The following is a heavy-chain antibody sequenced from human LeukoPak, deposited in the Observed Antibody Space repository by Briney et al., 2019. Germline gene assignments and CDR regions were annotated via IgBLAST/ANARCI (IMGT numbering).Heavy chain of an antibody. CDR1: GYDFTSVG. V-gene: IGHV1-18*01. J-gene: IGHJ4*02. CDR3: ARAGSGSGWYFDY. Sequence: ASVKASCKASGYDFTSVGITWVRHAPGQGLEWMGWISPYNGNTRYVQKLQGRVTMTTDTSTSTAYMELRSLRFDDTAVYYCARAGSGSGWYFDYWGQGTLVTVSS. CDR2: ISPYNGNT. D-gene: IGHD6-19*01.